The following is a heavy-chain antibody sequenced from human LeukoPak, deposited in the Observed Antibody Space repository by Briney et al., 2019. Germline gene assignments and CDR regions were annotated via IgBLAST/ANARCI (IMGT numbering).Heavy chain of an antibody. J-gene: IGHJ3*02. V-gene: IGHV1-2*06. Sequence: GASVKVSCKASGYTFSDYYLHWVRLAPGQGLEWMGRISPNSGGTDYAQKFQGRVTMTRDTSISTAYMELSRLRSDDTAVYYCATGYRLLDAFDIWGQGTMVTVSS. CDR3: ATGYRLLDAFDI. CDR1: GYTFSDYY. CDR2: ISPNSGGT. D-gene: IGHD6-13*01.